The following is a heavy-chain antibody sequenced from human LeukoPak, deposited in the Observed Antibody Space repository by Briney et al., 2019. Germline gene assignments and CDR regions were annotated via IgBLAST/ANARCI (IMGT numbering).Heavy chain of an antibody. CDR2: LIPIFGTP. Sequence: GASVKVSCKASGGTFSSYAISWVRQAPGQGLEWMGGLIPIFGTPNYPQKFQGRVSITADESTTTIYMELSSLTSEDTAVYYCARDLEAARRRYYFAMDVWGQGTTVTVSS. D-gene: IGHD6-6*01. J-gene: IGHJ6*02. CDR1: GGTFSSYA. V-gene: IGHV1-69*13. CDR3: ARDLEAARRRYYFAMDV.